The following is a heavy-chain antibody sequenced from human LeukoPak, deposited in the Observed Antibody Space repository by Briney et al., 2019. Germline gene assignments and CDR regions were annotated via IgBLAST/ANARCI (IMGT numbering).Heavy chain of an antibody. CDR3: AIDHCNASYMYYYYYRDV. Sequence: SETLSLTCTASCSSISSYYWSWIRQPPGKGLEWISTINYSGSTYFNPSLKSRLTLSINTSNNHFSLKLITLTAADTAIYYCAIDHCNASYMYYYYYRDVWGKGTGVSVFS. V-gene: IGHV4-39*07. J-gene: IGHJ6*03. CDR2: INYSGST. D-gene: IGHD1-26*01. CDR1: CSSISSYY.